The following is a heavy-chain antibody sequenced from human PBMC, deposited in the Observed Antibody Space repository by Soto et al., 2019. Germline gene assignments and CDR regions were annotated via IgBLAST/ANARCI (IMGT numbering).Heavy chain of an antibody. V-gene: IGHV3-66*01. CDR2: IYSGGST. Sequence: GGSLRLSCAASGFTVSSNCMRWVRQAPGKELEWVTVIYSGGSTYYADSEKGRFTNSRDNSKNTLYLQMNSLRAEDTVVYFCAKGGELFDWLFKDYFDYWGQGTLLTVSS. CDR1: GFTVSSNC. CDR3: AKGGELFDWLFKDYFDY. D-gene: IGHD3-9*01. J-gene: IGHJ4*02.